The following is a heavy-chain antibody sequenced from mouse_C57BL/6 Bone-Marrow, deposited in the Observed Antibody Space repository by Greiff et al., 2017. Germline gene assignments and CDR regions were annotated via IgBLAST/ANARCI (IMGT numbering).Heavy chain of an antibody. CDR2: IDPENGDT. CDR1: GFNIKDDY. Sequence: VQLQQSGAELVRPGASVKLSCTASGFNIKDDYMHWVKQRPEQGLEWIGWIDPENGDTEYTSKFQGKATITADTSANTAYLQLSSLTSEDTAVYDWTYDGWRFAYWGQGTLVTVSA. V-gene: IGHV14-4*01. D-gene: IGHD2-3*01. J-gene: IGHJ3*01. CDR3: TYDGWRFAY.